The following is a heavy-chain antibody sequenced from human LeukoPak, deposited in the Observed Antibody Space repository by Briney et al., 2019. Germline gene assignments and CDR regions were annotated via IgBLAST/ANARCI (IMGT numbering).Heavy chain of an antibody. CDR1: GYTFTSYA. CDR3: ARGSYSSSWPNKF. D-gene: IGHD6-13*01. V-gene: IGHV7-4-1*02. Sequence: GASVKVSCKASGYTFTSYAMNWVRQAPGQGLERMGWINTNTGNPTYAQGFTRRFVFSLDTSVSTAYLQISSLEAEDTAVYYCARGSYSSSWPNKFWGQGTMVTVSS. J-gene: IGHJ3*01. CDR2: INTNTGNP.